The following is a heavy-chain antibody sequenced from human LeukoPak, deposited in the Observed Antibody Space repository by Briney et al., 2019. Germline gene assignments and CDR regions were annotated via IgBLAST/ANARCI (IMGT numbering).Heavy chain of an antibody. D-gene: IGHD3-10*01. V-gene: IGHV4-4*02. Sequence: SETLSLTCAVFGGSIGSNIWWSWVRQPPGKGLEWIGEIYHSGNTNYNPSLKSRVTISVDKSKNQFSLTLSSVTAADTAVYYCARGLWFGGDYYYYYGMDVWGQGTTVTVSS. CDR2: IYHSGNT. CDR1: GGSIGSNIW. J-gene: IGHJ6*02. CDR3: ARGLWFGGDYYYYYGMDV.